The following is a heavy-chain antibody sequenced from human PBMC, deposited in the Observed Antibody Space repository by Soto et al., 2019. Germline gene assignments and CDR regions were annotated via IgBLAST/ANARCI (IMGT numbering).Heavy chain of an antibody. CDR3: ARGRNGMDV. Sequence: QVQLVQSGAEVKKPGPSVKVSCKAFGDTFTNYDINWVRQATGQGLEWMGRMNPNSGNTGYAQKFQGRVTMTRNTSITTAYMELSSLRSEDTAVYYCARGRNGMDVWGQGTTVTVSS. CDR1: GDTFTNYD. CDR2: MNPNSGNT. V-gene: IGHV1-8*01. J-gene: IGHJ6*02.